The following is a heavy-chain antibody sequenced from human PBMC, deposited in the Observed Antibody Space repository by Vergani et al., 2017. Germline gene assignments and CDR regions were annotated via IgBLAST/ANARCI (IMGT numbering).Heavy chain of an antibody. D-gene: IGHD3-10*01. Sequence: QVQLQQWGAGLLKPSETLSLTCAVYGGSFSGYYWSWIRQPPGKGLEWIGEINHSGSTNYNPSLKSRVTISVDTSKNQFSLKLSSVTAADTAVYYCARHLSPSLLWFGEAQAFDIWGQGTMVTVSS. CDR2: INHSGST. J-gene: IGHJ3*02. CDR3: ARHLSPSLLWFGEAQAFDI. V-gene: IGHV4-34*01. CDR1: GGSFSGYY.